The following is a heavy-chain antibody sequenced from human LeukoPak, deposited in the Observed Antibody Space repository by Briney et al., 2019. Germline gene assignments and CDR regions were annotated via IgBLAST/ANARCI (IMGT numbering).Heavy chain of an antibody. CDR1: GFTTTGNY. CDR3: ARDGVATNDY. Sequence: GGSLRLSCAASGFTTTGNYITWVRQAPGKGLEWVSVIYSGGRTNYADSVKDRFSISRDSSNNMVYLQMGSLRPEDTAVYYCARDGVATNDYWGQGILVAVSS. V-gene: IGHV3-66*01. D-gene: IGHD5-12*01. CDR2: IYSGGRT. J-gene: IGHJ4*02.